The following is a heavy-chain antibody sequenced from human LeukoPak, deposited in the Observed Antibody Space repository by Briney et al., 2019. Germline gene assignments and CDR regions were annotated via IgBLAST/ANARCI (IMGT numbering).Heavy chain of an antibody. V-gene: IGHV3-21*01. D-gene: IGHD5-12*01. Sequence: GGTLRLSCAASGCTFSSHGKNWVRKAPGKGQERVSSISTSSSYIYYADSMKGRFTISRDNAKNSLYLQMNSLRAEDTAVYYCARVEGNIVTTAEGYFDYWGQGTLVTVSS. J-gene: IGHJ4*02. CDR2: ISTSSSYI. CDR1: GCTFSSHG. CDR3: ARVEGNIVTTAEGYFDY.